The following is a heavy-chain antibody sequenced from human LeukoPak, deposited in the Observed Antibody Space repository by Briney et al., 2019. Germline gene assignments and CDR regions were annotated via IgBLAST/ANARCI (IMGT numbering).Heavy chain of an antibody. CDR1: GFTFSSYA. D-gene: IGHD1-26*01. J-gene: IGHJ4*02. V-gene: IGHV3-64*01. CDR2: ISSNGGST. Sequence: QPGGSLRLSCAASGFTFSSYAMHWVRQAPGKGLEYVSAISSNGGSTYYANSVKGRFTISRDNSKNTLYLQMGSLRAEDMAVYYCASFGMYSGSYDSWGQGTLVTVSS. CDR3: ASFGMYSGSYDS.